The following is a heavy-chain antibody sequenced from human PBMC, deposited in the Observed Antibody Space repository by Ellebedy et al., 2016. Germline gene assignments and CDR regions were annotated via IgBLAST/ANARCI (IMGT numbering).Heavy chain of an antibody. J-gene: IGHJ5*02. CDR1: GGSISSYY. V-gene: IGHV4-59*12. CDR3: ARSFQNYYDSSGGFGP. CDR2: IYYSGST. D-gene: IGHD3-22*01. Sequence: GSLRLXXTVSGGSISSYYWSWIRQPPGKGLEWIGYIYYSGSTNYNPSLKSRVTISVDTSKNQFSLKLSSVTAADTAVYYCARSFQNYYDSSGGFGPWGQGTLVTVSS.